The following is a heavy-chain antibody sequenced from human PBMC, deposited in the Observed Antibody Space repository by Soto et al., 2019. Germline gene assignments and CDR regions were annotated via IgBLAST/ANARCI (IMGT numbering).Heavy chain of an antibody. V-gene: IGHV4-30-4*01. CDR3: ARDLRCDRCYYYGMDV. CDR2: IYYSGST. J-gene: IGHJ6*02. CDR1: GGSISSGDYY. Sequence: QVQLQESGPGLVKPSQTLSLTCTVSGGSISSGDYYWSWIRQPPGKGLEWIGYIYYSGSTYYNPSLKSRVTISVDTSKNQFSLKLSSVTAADTAVYYCARDLRCDRCYYYGMDVWGQGTTVTVSS. D-gene: IGHD3-10*01.